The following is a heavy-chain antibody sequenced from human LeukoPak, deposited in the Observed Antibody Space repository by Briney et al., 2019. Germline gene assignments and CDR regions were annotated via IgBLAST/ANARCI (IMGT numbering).Heavy chain of an antibody. Sequence: QPGGSLRLSCAASGFTFSSYRMNWVRQAPGKGLEWVSYISSSSSTIYYADSVKGRFTISRDNSKNTLYLQMNSLRAEDTAVYYCAKVVGSGYSGYVDPWGQGTLVTVSS. CDR2: ISSSSSTI. CDR3: AKVVGSGYSGYVDP. D-gene: IGHD5-12*01. J-gene: IGHJ5*02. V-gene: IGHV3-48*01. CDR1: GFTFSSYR.